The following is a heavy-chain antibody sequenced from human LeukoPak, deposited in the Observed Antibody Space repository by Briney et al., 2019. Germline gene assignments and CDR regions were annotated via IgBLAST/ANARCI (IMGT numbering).Heavy chain of an antibody. J-gene: IGHJ6*02. CDR3: ARDFRERSGWYYYYYGMDV. Sequence: AASVKLSCKASGGTFSSYAISWVRQAPGQGLEWMGRIIPILGIANYGQKSQGRVTITGDKSTSTAYMELSSLRSEDTAVYYCARDFRERSGWYYYYYGMDVWGQGTTVTVSS. V-gene: IGHV1-69*04. CDR1: GGTFSSYA. CDR2: IIPILGIA. D-gene: IGHD6-19*01.